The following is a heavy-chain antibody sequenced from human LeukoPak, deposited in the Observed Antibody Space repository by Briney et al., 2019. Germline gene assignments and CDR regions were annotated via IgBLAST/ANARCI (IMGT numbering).Heavy chain of an antibody. CDR1: GFTFSSYA. D-gene: IGHD4-23*01. Sequence: SCKASGFTFSSYAMSWVRQAPGKGLEWVSVISGSGGSTYYADSVKGRLTISRDNSKNTLYLQMNSLRAEDTAVYYCARGGGGNFYYFDYWGQGTLVTVSS. V-gene: IGHV3-23*01. CDR2: ISGSGGST. J-gene: IGHJ4*02. CDR3: ARGGGGNFYYFDY.